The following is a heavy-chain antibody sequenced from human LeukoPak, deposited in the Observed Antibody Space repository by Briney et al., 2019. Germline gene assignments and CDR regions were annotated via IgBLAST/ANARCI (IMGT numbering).Heavy chain of an antibody. J-gene: IGHJ5*02. CDR2: INHSGST. CDR3: ATRRITIFGVVEIGFDP. CDR1: GGSFSGYY. V-gene: IGHV4-34*01. Sequence: TSETLSLTCAVYGGSFSGYYWSWIRQPPGKGLEWIGEINHSGSTNYNPSLKSRVTISVDTSKNQFSLKLSSVTAADTAVYYCATRRITIFGVVEIGFDPWGQGTLVTVSS. D-gene: IGHD3-3*01.